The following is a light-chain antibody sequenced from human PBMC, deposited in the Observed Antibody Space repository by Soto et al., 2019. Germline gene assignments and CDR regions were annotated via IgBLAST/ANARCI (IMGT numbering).Light chain of an antibody. J-gene: IGKJ5*01. CDR1: QSVGNS. CDR2: GAS. Sequence: EMELTQSPATLSLSPGEGSTLSCRASQSVGNSLAWYQQIPGQAPRLLIYGASTRVTGIPARFSGSGYGTDFTLTISRLEPEDFAVYYCQLYSTSLFTFAQGTRLEIK. CDR3: QLYSTSLFT. V-gene: IGKV3-15*01.